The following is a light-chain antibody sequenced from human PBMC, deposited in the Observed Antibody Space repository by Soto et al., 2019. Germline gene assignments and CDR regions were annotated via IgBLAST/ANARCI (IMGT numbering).Light chain of an antibody. Sequence: DIQMTQSPSSLSASARDRGTITCRASQGISSYLAWYQQKPGKAPKLLIYAASTLQSGVPSRFSGSGSGTDFTLTISSLQPEDFATYYCQQSYSTLITFGQGTRLEIK. CDR1: QGISSY. CDR2: AAS. J-gene: IGKJ5*01. V-gene: IGKV1-39*01. CDR3: QQSYSTLIT.